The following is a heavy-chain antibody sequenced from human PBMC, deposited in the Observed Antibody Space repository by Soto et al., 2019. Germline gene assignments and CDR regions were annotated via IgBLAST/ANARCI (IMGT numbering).Heavy chain of an antibody. V-gene: IGHV6-1*01. J-gene: IGHJ6*02. CDR3: ARDNQGSPASDYYYYGMDV. Sequence: PSQTLSLTCAISGDSVSSNSAAWNCIIHSPSRFLEWLGRTYYRSKWYNDYAVSVKSRITINPDTSKNQSSLQLNSVTPEDTAVYYCARDNQGSPASDYYYYGMDVWGQGTTVTVSS. CDR2: TYYRSKWYN. CDR1: GDSVSSNSAA. D-gene: IGHD3-3*01.